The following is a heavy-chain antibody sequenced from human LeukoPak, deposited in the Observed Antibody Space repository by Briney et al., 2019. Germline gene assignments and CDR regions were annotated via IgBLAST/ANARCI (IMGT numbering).Heavy chain of an antibody. CDR2: IIPIFGTA. CDR1: GGTFSSYA. J-gene: IGHJ5*02. D-gene: IGHD3-10*01. CDR3: ANSSGSYYWFDP. Sequence: GASVKVSCKASGGTFSSYAISWVRQAPGQGLEWMGGIIPIFGTANYAQKFQGRVTITADESTSTAYMELSSLRSEDTAVYYCANSSGSYYWFDPWGQGTLVTVSS. V-gene: IGHV1-69*13.